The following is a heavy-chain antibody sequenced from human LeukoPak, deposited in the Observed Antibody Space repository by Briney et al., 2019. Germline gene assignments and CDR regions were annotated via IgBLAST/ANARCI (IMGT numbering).Heavy chain of an antibody. CDR2: IIPIFGTA. CDR3: ARENRGPYFDWLGPDYYYYMAA. J-gene: IGHJ6*03. V-gene: IGHV1-69*05. Sequence: GASVKVSCKASGGTFSSYAISWVRQAPGQGLEWMGGIIPIFGTANYAQKFQGRVTITTDESTSTAYMELSSLRSEDTAVYYCARENRGPYFDWLGPDYYYYMAAWGKGTTVTVSS. CDR1: GGTFSSYA. D-gene: IGHD3-9*01.